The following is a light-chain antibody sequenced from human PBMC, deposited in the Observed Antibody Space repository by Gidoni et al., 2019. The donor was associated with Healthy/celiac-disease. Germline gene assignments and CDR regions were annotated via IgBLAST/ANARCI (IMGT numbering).Light chain of an antibody. CDR3: QQSYSTPRT. CDR2: AAS. CDR1: QSISSY. V-gene: IGKV1-39*01. J-gene: IGKJ1*01. Sequence: DRVTITCRASQSISSYLNWYQQKPWKAPKLPIYAASSLQSGVPPRFSGSGSGTDFTLTISILQPEDFATYYCQQSYSTPRTFGQGTKVEIK.